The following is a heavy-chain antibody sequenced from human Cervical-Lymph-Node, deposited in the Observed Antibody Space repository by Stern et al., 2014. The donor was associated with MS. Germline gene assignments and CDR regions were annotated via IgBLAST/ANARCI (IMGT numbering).Heavy chain of an antibody. J-gene: IGHJ6*02. Sequence: QLVQSGAEVKKPGSSVKVTCKASGGTFSSYAISWVRHAPGQGPEWKGGVIPIFGTANYSQKFHGRVTITADESTSTAYMELSSLRSEDTAVYYCARVRGDSSGWLYYYYGMDVWGQGTTVTVSS. CDR1: GGTFSSYA. D-gene: IGHD6-19*01. CDR2: VIPIFGTA. CDR3: ARVRGDSSGWLYYYYGMDV. V-gene: IGHV1-69*01.